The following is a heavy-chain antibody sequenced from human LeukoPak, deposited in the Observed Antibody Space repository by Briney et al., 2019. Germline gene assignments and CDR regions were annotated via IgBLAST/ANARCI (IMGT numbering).Heavy chain of an antibody. CDR3: AREAGYCSSTSCYRNWFDP. CDR2: TYYRSKWYN. Sequence: SQTLSLTCAISGDSVSSNSAAWNWIRQSPSRGLEWLGRTYYRSKWYNDYAVSVKSRITINPDTSKNQFSLQLNSVTPEDTAVYYCAREAGYCSSTSCYRNWFDPWGQGTLVTVSS. CDR1: GDSVSSNSAA. J-gene: IGHJ5*02. V-gene: IGHV6-1*01. D-gene: IGHD2-2*01.